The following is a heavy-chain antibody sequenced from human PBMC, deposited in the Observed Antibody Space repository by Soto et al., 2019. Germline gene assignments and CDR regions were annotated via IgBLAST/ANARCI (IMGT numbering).Heavy chain of an antibody. V-gene: IGHV3-30*03. CDR3: ARSVVPAAIRGMDV. J-gene: IGHJ6*02. CDR2: ISYDGSNK. CDR1: GFTFISYG. D-gene: IGHD2-2*02. Sequence: GGSLRLSCAASGFTFISYGMHFFRHAPGKGLEWVAVISYDGSNKYYADSVKGRFTISRDNSKNTLYLQMNSLRAEDTAVYYCARSVVPAAIRGMDVWGQGTTVTVSS.